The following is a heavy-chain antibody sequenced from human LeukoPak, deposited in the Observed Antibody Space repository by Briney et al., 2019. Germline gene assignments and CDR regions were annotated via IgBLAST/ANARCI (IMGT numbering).Heavy chain of an antibody. CDR3: ARESSGSSVDY. V-gene: IGHV1-3*01. Sequence: ASVKVSCKASGGTFSSYAISWVRQAPGQGLEWMGWINAGNGNTKYSQKFQGRVTITRDTSASTAYMELSSLRSEDTAVYYCARESSGSSVDYWGQGTLVTVSS. CDR2: INAGNGNT. J-gene: IGHJ4*02. CDR1: GGTFSSYA. D-gene: IGHD1-26*01.